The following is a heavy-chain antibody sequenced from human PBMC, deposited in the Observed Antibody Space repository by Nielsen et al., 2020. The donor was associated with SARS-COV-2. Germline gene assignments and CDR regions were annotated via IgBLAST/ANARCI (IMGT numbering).Heavy chain of an antibody. CDR2: FDPEDGET. D-gene: IGHD6-6*01. CDR3: ARGRIAARRRDYYYYYGMDV. J-gene: IGHJ6*02. V-gene: IGHV1-24*01. Sequence: WVRQAPGQGLEWMGGFDPEDGETIYAQKFQGRVTMTEDTSTDTAYMELSSLRSEDTAVYYCARGRIAARRRDYYYYYGMDVWGQGTTVTVSS.